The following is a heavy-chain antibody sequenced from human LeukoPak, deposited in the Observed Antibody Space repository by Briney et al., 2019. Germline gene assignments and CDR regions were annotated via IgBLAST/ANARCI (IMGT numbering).Heavy chain of an antibody. Sequence: GASVKDSCKASGYTFTSYGISWLRQAPRQGLEWMGWISAYNGNTNYAQKLQGRVTMTTDTSTSTAYMELRSLRSDDTAVYYCARVVGFGELLGAFDIWGQGTMVTVSS. D-gene: IGHD3-10*01. CDR2: ISAYNGNT. CDR3: ARVVGFGELLGAFDI. V-gene: IGHV1-18*01. CDR1: GYTFTSYG. J-gene: IGHJ3*02.